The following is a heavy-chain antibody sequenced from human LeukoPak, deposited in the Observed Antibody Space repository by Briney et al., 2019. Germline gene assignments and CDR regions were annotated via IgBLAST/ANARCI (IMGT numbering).Heavy chain of an antibody. CDR2: INHSGST. J-gene: IGHJ4*02. CDR1: GGSFSGYY. Sequence: SETLSLTCAVYGGSFSGYYWSWIRQPPGKGLEWIGEINHSGSTNYKPSLKSRVTISVDTSKNQFSLKLSSVTAADTAVYYCAAGYCSGGSCYSGYWGQGTLVTVSS. V-gene: IGHV4-34*01. D-gene: IGHD2-15*01. CDR3: AAGYCSGGSCYSGY.